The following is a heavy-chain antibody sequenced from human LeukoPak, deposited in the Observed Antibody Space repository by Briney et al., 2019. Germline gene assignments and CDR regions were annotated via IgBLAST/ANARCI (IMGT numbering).Heavy chain of an antibody. D-gene: IGHD3-16*01. CDR2: ITGNGIST. CDR1: GFTFRNYA. V-gene: IGHV3-23*01. J-gene: IGHJ4*02. CDR3: AKVTGGDMITYGGLDY. Sequence: GGSLRLSCAASGFTFRNYAMTWVRQAPGKGLEWVSAITGNGISTYYADSVKGRFTISRDNPKNTLYLQMHSLGAEDTAIYYCAKVTGGDMITYGGLDYWGQGTLVTVSS.